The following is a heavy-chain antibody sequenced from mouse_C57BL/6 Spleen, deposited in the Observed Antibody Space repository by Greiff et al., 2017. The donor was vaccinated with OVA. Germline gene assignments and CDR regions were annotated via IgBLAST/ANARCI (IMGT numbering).Heavy chain of an antibody. Sequence: EVQLQQSVPELVKPGASVKMSCKASGYSFTGYYMHWVKQSPEKSLEWIGEINPSTGGTTYNQKFKAKATLTVDTSSSTAYMQLKSLTSEDSAVYYCARGEVAPYYFDYWGQGTTVTVSS. CDR1: GYSFTGYY. D-gene: IGHD1-1*01. CDR2: INPSTGGT. J-gene: IGHJ2*01. V-gene: IGHV1-42*01. CDR3: ARGEVAPYYFDY.